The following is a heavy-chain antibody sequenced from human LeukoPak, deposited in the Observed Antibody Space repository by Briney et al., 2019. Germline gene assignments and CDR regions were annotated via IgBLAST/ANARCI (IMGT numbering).Heavy chain of an antibody. V-gene: IGHV3-43D*03. CDR1: GFDFENSA. D-gene: IGHD5-18*01. J-gene: IGHJ6*03. CDR2: ITWNGDTT. CDR3: ARVERGYTYGYYYYYYMDV. Sequence: GGSLRLSCAASGFDFENSAMHWVRQAPGKGLEWVSLITWNGDTTYYAASVKGRFTISRDNSKNTLYLQMNSLRAEDTAVYYCARVERGYTYGYYYYYYMDVWGKGTTVTISS.